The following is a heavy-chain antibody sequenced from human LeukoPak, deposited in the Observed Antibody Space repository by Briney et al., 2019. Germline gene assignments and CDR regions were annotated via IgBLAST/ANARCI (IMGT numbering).Heavy chain of an antibody. V-gene: IGHV7-4-1*02. Sequence: ASVKVSCKASGYTFTSYAMNWVRQAPGQGLEWMGWINTNTGNPTYAQGFTGRFVFSLDTSVSTAYLQISSLKAEDTAVYYCASCSPTYYYYYMDVWGKGTTVTVSS. D-gene: IGHD6-19*01. J-gene: IGHJ6*03. CDR1: GYTFTSYA. CDR3: ASCSPTYYYYYMDV. CDR2: INTNTGNP.